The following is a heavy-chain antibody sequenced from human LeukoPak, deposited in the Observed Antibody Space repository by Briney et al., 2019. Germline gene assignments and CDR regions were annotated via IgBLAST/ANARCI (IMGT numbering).Heavy chain of an antibody. D-gene: IGHD2-21*02. Sequence: GGSLRLSWAASGFTFEDYGMSWVRQAPGKGLEWVSGINWNGGSTGYADSVKGRFTISRDNAKNSLYLQMNSLRAEDTALYYCARDLTLPSDYWGQGTLVTVSS. CDR2: INWNGGST. J-gene: IGHJ4*02. V-gene: IGHV3-20*04. CDR3: ARDLTLPSDY. CDR1: GFTFEDYG.